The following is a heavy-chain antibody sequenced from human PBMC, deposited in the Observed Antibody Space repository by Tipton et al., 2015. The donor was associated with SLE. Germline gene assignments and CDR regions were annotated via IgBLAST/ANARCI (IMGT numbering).Heavy chain of an antibody. D-gene: IGHD3-3*01. CDR2: IYDSGST. Sequence: TLSLTCTVSGYSISSGYYWGWIRQPPGKGLEWIGSIYDSGSTYYNPSLKSRVTISVDTSKNQFSLKLSSVTAADTAVYYCARGDDYYDFWSGYYYYWGQGTLVTVSS. CDR1: GYSISSGYY. V-gene: IGHV4-38-2*02. J-gene: IGHJ4*02. CDR3: ARGDDYYDFWSGYYYY.